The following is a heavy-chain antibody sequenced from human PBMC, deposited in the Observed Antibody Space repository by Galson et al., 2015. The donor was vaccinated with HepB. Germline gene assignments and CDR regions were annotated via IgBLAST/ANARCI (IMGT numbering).Heavy chain of an antibody. V-gene: IGHV4-39*01. CDR1: SYY. CDR3: ARQSRPPDAFDI. CDR2: ICYSGST. J-gene: IGHJ3*02. Sequence: SYYWSWIRQPPGKGLEWIGSICYSGSTYYNPALKSRVTISVDTSKNQFSLKLSSVTAADTAVYYCARQSRPPDAFDIWGQGTMVTVSS. D-gene: IGHD5/OR15-5a*01.